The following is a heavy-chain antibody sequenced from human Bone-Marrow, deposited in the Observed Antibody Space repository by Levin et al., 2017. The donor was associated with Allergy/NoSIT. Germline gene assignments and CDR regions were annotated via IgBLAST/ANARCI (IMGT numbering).Heavy chain of an antibody. CDR3: ASVPRYGDYVY. CDR1: GFSFSTYA. J-gene: IGHJ4*02. CDR2: ISSSSSYI. Sequence: PGGSLRLSCAASGFSFSTYAMNWVRQAPGKGLEWVSSISSSSSYIYYSDSVKGRFTISRDNAKNSLYLQMNSLRAEDTAVYYCASVPRYGDYVYGGQGTLVTVSS. D-gene: IGHD4-17*01. V-gene: IGHV3-21*01.